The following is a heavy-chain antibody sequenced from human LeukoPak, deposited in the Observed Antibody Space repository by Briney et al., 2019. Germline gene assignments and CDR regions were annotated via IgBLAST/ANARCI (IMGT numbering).Heavy chain of an antibody. V-gene: IGHV3-7*01. Sequence: PGGSLRLSCAASRFTFSNNWMSWVRQAPEKGPEWVANVKQDGSEKYYADSVKGRFTISRDNAKNSLYMQMNSLRAEDTAVYYCARELAVTGPFDYWGQGTLVTVSS. J-gene: IGHJ4*02. CDR3: ARELAVTGPFDY. CDR2: VKQDGSEK. D-gene: IGHD6-19*01. CDR1: RFTFSNNW.